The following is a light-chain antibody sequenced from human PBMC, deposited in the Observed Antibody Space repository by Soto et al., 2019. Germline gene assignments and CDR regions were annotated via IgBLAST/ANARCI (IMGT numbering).Light chain of an antibody. V-gene: IGLV2-14*01. CDR3: SSYTTNITVA. CDR1: SSDIGGYNY. J-gene: IGLJ2*01. Sequence: QYALTQSASVSGSPGQSITISCTGTSSDIGGYNYVSWYQQHPDKAPKLMIFEVSNRPSGVSNRFSGSKSGNTASLTISGLLPEDEADYYCSSYTTNITVAFGGGTKLTVL. CDR2: EVS.